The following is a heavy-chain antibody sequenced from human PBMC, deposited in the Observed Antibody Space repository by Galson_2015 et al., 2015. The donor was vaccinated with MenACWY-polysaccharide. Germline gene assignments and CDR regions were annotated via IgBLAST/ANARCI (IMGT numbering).Heavy chain of an antibody. CDR3: ATGPYNWSWGY. D-gene: IGHD1-20*01. CDR2: FDPEDGET. CDR1: GYTFTSYG. V-gene: IGHV1-24*01. J-gene: IGHJ4*02. Sequence: SVKVSCKASGYTFTSYGISWVRQAPGKGLEWMGGFDPEDGETIYAQKFQGRVTMTEDTSTDTAYMELSSLRSEDTAVYYCATGPYNWSWGYWGQGTLVTVSS.